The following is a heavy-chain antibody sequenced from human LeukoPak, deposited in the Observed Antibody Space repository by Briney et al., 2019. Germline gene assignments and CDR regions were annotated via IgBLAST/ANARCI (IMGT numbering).Heavy chain of an antibody. Sequence: ASVKVSCKASGYTFTSYAMHWVHQAPGQRLEWMGWINAGNGNTKYSQKFQGRVTITRDTSASTAYMELSSLRSEDTAVYYCARGRYCSSTSCYNWFDPWGQGTLVTVSS. CDR3: ARGRYCSSTSCYNWFDP. CDR1: GYTFTSYA. CDR2: INAGNGNT. D-gene: IGHD2-2*01. V-gene: IGHV1-3*01. J-gene: IGHJ5*02.